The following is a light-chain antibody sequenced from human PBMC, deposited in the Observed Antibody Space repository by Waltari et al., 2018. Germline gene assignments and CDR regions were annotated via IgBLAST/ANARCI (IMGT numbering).Light chain of an antibody. J-gene: IGKJ4*01. CDR3: QQYGSYPPT. Sequence: EIVLTQSPGTLSLSPGERVTLSCRASQSVSNKYLAWYRQQKPGQAPRLLIYGTSNRATGTPDRFSGGGSGTDFTLSISRLEPEDFAVYYCQQYGSYPPTFGGGTKVEI. CDR2: GTS. V-gene: IGKV3-20*01. CDR1: QSVSNKY.